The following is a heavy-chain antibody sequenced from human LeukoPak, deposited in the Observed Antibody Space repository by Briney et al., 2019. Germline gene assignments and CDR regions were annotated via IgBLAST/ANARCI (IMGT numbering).Heavy chain of an antibody. Sequence: GGSLRLSCVASGFTLSTYWMHWVRQAPGKGLVWVSRINSDGSATSYADSVMVRFTISRDSAKNTLYLQMNSLRAEDTAVYYCVSNPIGGTNYWGQGTLVTVSS. CDR2: INSDGSAT. V-gene: IGHV3-74*01. J-gene: IGHJ4*02. CDR3: VSNPIGGTNY. D-gene: IGHD2-15*01. CDR1: GFTLSTYW.